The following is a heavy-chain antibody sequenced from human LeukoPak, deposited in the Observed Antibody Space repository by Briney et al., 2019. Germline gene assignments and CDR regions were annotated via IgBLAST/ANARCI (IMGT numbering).Heavy chain of an antibody. CDR3: ARDAPPNNDSSGYWFDD. CDR1: GFTFSNYH. V-gene: IGHV3-48*02. D-gene: IGHD3-22*01. CDR2: ISSSSSTI. Sequence: GGSLRLSCAASGFTFSNYHMNWVRQAPGKGLEWVSYISSSSSTIYYADSVKGRFTISRDNAKNSLSLQMNSLRDEDTAVYYCARDAPPNNDSSGYWFDDWGQGTLVTVSS. J-gene: IGHJ4*02.